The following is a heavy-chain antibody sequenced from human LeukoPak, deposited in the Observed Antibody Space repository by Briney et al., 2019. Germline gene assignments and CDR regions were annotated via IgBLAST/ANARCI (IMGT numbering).Heavy chain of an antibody. J-gene: IGHJ4*02. V-gene: IGHV3-30*18. CDR3: AKGFDSSGSHY. CDR2: ISYDGSNK. Sequence: PGGSLRLSCAASGFTFSSYGMHWVRQAPGKGLEWVAVISYDGSNKYYADSVKGRFTISRDNSKNTLYLQMNSLRAEDTAVYYCAKGFDSSGSHYWGQGTLVTVSS. D-gene: IGHD3-22*01. CDR1: GFTFSSYG.